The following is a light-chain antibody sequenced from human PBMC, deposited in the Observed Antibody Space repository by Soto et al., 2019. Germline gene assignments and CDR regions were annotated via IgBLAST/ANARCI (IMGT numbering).Light chain of an antibody. CDR3: QQYGSSPST. Sequence: EFVLTQSPGTLSLSPGERATLSCRASQSVSSSYLAWYQQKPGQAPRLLIYGASSRATGIPDRFSGSGSGTDFTLTISRLEPEDFAVYYCQQYGSSPSTFGQGTRLENK. CDR2: GAS. CDR1: QSVSSSY. J-gene: IGKJ5*01. V-gene: IGKV3-20*01.